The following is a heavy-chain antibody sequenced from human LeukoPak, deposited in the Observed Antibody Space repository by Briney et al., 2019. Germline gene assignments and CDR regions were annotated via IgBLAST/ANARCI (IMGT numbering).Heavy chain of an antibody. CDR3: ARGDLEVKALDY. D-gene: IGHD4-23*01. V-gene: IGHV1-69*05. J-gene: IGHJ4*02. CDR1: GGTFSSYA. CDR2: IIPIFGTA. Sequence: SVKVSCKASGGTFSSYAISWVRQAPGQGLEWMGGIIPIFGTANYAQKFQGRVTITTDGSTSTAYMELSSLRSEDTAVYYCARGDLEVKALDYWGQGTLVTVSS.